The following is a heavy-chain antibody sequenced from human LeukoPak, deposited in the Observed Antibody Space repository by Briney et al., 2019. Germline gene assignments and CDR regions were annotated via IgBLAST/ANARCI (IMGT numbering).Heavy chain of an antibody. CDR3: ARGIPVAGPPDY. D-gene: IGHD6-19*01. CDR2: ISAYNGKT. V-gene: IGHV1-18*01. CDR1: GYTFTTYG. J-gene: IGHJ4*02. Sequence: ASVKVSCKASGYTFTTYGISWVWQAPGQGLEWMGWISAYNGKTYYAQKFQGRVTMTTDTSTNTAYMELRSLTSDDTAVYYCARGIPVAGPPDYWGQGTLVTVSS.